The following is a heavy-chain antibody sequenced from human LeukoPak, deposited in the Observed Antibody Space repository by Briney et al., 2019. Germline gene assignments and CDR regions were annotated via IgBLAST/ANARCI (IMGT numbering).Heavy chain of an antibody. CDR2: IYHSGST. D-gene: IGHD2-21*02. J-gene: IGHJ4*02. CDR3: ARLAYCGGDCYSFDY. CDR1: GGSISSSNW. Sequence: SGTLSLTCAVSGGSISSSNWWSWVRQPPGKGLEWIGEIYHSGSTNYNPSLKSRVTISVDKSKNQFSLKLSSVTAADTAVYYCARLAYCGGDCYSFDYWGQGTLVTVSS. V-gene: IGHV4-4*02.